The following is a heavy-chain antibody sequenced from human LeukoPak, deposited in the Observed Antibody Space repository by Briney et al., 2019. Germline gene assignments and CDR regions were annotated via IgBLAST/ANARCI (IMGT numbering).Heavy chain of an antibody. Sequence: SETLSLTCTVSGYSISSGYYWGWIRQPPGKGLEWIGSLYHSGSPYYNPSLKRRVTISVETSKNQFSLKLTSVTAADTAVYSCARGEGYCASYNWFDPWGQGTLVTVSS. V-gene: IGHV4-38-2*02. CDR2: LYHSGSP. D-gene: IGHD2-21*01. J-gene: IGHJ5*02. CDR1: GYSISSGYY. CDR3: ARGEGYCASYNWFDP.